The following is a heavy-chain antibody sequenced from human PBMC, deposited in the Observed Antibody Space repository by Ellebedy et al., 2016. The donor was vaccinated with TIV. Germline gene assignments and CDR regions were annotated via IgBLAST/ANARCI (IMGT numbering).Heavy chain of an antibody. J-gene: IGHJ4*02. CDR2: ISSLSTYI. CDR1: GFTFSSYG. CDR3: ARGGIKVFGVVIQPFDY. V-gene: IGHV3-21*01. D-gene: IGHD3-3*01. Sequence: GGSLRLSCAASGFTFSSYGMHWVRQAPGKGLEWVASISSLSTYIHYKDSVKGRFTISRDNATNSLYLQMNSLRAEDTAVYYCARGGIKVFGVVIQPFDYWGQGTLVAVSS.